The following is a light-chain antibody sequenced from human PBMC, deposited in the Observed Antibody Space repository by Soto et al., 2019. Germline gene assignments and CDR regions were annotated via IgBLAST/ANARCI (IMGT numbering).Light chain of an antibody. CDR3: QEYNSALRT. V-gene: IGKV1-27*01. CDR1: QGISNH. J-gene: IGKJ1*01. CDR2: AAS. Sequence: DIQMTQSSSSLSASVGDRVTITCRASQGISNHLAWYQHKPGKVPKLLIYAASTLQSGVPSRFSGSGSGTDFTLTISSMQPEDVATYYCQEYNSALRTFGQGTKVDIK.